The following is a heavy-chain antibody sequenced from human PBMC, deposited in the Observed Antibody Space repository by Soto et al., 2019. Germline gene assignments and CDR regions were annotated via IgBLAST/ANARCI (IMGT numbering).Heavy chain of an antibody. CDR1: GFTFSSYG. CDR2: ISYDGSNK. J-gene: IGHJ4*02. CDR3: ALYQETAMLVYYFIY. D-gene: IGHD5-18*01. Sequence: QPGGSLRLSCAASGFTFSSYGMHWVRQAPGKGLEWVAVISYDGSNKYYADSVKGRFTISRDNSKNTLYLQMNSLRAEDTAAYYCALYQETAMLVYYFIYWGQGTLV. V-gene: IGHV3-30*03.